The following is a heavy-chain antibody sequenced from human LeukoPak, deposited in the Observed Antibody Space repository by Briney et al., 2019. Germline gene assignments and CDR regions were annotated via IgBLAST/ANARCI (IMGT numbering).Heavy chain of an antibody. CDR3: ARSRKIAAAGLLGHVTRLLFVQ. J-gene: IGHJ4*02. Sequence: GSLRLSCAASGFTFNTYAMTWVRQPPGKGLEWIGEINHSGSTNYNPSLKSRVTISVDTSKDQFSLKLSSVTAADTAVYYCARSRKIAAAGLLGHVTRLLFVQWGQGTLVTVSS. CDR2: INHSGST. V-gene: IGHV4-34*01. CDR1: GFTFNTYA. D-gene: IGHD6-13*01.